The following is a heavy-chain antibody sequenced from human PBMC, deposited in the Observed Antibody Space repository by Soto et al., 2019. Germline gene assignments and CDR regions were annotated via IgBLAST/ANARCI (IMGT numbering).Heavy chain of an antibody. Sequence: QITLKESGPTLVKPTQTLTLPCSFSGFSLSTTGGGVGWIRQYPGKALQWLAIIYGANDKRYSPSLKSRVTITKDTSNNRVVRTVTNMDPVDTGTYYCARSLWFGELHWGQGALVTVSS. V-gene: IGHV2-5*02. CDR2: IYGANDK. J-gene: IGHJ4*02. CDR3: ARSLWFGELH. CDR1: GFSLSTTGGG. D-gene: IGHD3-10*01.